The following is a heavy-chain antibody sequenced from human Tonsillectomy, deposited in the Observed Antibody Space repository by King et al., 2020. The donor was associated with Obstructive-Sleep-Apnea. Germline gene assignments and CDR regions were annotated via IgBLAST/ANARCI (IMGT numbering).Heavy chain of an antibody. J-gene: IGHJ4*02. CDR2: IRSKVNSYAT. CDR3: TSGSPFDY. V-gene: IGHV3-73*02. CDR1: GFTFSGSA. D-gene: IGHD1-26*01. Sequence: VQLVESGGGLVQPGGSLKLSCAASGFTFSGSAMHWVRQASGKGLEWVGRIRSKVNSYATAYAASVKGRFTISRDDSKNTAYLQMNSLKTEDTAVYYCTSGSPFDYWGQGTLVTVSS.